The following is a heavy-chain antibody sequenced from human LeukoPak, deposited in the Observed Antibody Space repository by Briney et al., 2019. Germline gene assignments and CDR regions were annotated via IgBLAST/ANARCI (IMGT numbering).Heavy chain of an antibody. V-gene: IGHV1-69*05. D-gene: IGHD6-13*01. Sequence: GASVKVSCKASGGTSSSYAISWVRQAPGQGLEWMGGIIPIFGTANYAQKFQGRVTITTDESTSTAYMGLSSLRSEDTAVYYCAKVGIAAAGDYTEIYYFDYWGQGTLVTVSS. J-gene: IGHJ4*02. CDR2: IIPIFGTA. CDR3: AKVGIAAAGDYTEIYYFDY. CDR1: GGTSSSYA.